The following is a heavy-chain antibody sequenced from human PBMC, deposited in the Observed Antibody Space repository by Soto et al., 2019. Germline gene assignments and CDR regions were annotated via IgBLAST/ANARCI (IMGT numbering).Heavy chain of an antibody. Sequence: QVQLVQSGAEVKKPGASVKVSCKASGYTLTSYGISWVRQAPGQGLEWMGWISGYNGNTKYAQKLQGRVTMTTDTSTSTAYMDLRSLRSDDTSVYFCARLSSNYGNDFDYWGQGTLVTVSS. CDR1: GYTLTSYG. V-gene: IGHV1-18*01. D-gene: IGHD2-2*01. CDR2: ISGYNGNT. CDR3: ARLSSNYGNDFDY. J-gene: IGHJ4*02.